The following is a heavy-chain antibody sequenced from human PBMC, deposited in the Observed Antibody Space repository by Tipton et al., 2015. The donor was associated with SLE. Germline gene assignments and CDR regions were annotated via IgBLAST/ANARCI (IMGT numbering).Heavy chain of an antibody. V-gene: IGHV3-23*01. J-gene: IGHJ3*02. CDR1: GFTFSSYA. Sequence: SLRLSCAASGFTFSSYAMSWVRQAPGKGLGWVSAISGSGGSTYYADSVKGRFTISRDNSKNTLYLQMNSLRAEDTAVYYCAKDEAVAGAGGAFDIWGQGTMVTVPS. CDR2: ISGSGGST. CDR3: AKDEAVAGAGGAFDI. D-gene: IGHD6-19*01.